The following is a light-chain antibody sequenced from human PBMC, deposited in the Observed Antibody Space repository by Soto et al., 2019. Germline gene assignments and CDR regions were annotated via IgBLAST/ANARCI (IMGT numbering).Light chain of an antibody. CDR2: AAS. V-gene: IGKV1-9*01. Sequence: DIQLTQSPSFLSASVGDRVTITCRASQGISRYLAWYQQKPGKAPKLLIYAASTLQSGVPSRFSGSGSGTEITLTISSLQPEDFATYYCQLLNSYPFLTFGGGTKVEIK. CDR1: QGISRY. CDR3: QLLNSYPFLT. J-gene: IGKJ4*01.